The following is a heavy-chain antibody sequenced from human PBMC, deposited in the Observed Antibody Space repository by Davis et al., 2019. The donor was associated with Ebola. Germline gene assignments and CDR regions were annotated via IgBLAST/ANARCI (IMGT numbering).Heavy chain of an antibody. CDR3: ARGSYGSSFDY. V-gene: IGHV4-59*01. J-gene: IGHJ4*02. CDR1: GGSISSYY. D-gene: IGHD5-18*01. Sequence: SETLSLTCTVPGGSISSYYWSWIPQPPGKGLEWIGYIYYSGSTNYNPSLKSRVTISVDTSKNQFSLKLSSVTAADTAVYYCARGSYGSSFDYWGQGTLVTVSS. CDR2: IYYSGST.